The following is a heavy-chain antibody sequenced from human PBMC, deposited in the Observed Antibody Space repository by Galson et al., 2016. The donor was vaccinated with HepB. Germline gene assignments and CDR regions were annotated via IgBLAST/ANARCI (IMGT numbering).Heavy chain of an antibody. CDR1: GGSVRSETYY. V-gene: IGHV4-61*01. Sequence: SETLSLTCTVSGGSVRSETYYWNWIRQPPGKGLEWIGNIHYIGSTNYNASLNSRVTMSVDTSKNQLYLRLSSVTTADTAVYYCARVKPTAPGVPFDIWGQGTMVTVSS. CDR2: IHYIGST. D-gene: IGHD1-26*01. CDR3: ARVKPTAPGVPFDI. J-gene: IGHJ3*02.